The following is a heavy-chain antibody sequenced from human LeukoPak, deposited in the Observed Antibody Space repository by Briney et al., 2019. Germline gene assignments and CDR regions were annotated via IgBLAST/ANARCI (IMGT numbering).Heavy chain of an antibody. J-gene: IGHJ4*02. CDR2: ISGSGGST. D-gene: IGHD3-9*01. CDR1: GFTFGSYA. Sequence: GGSLRLSCAASGFTFGSYAMSWVRQAPGKGLEWVSAISGSGGSTYYADSVKGRFTISRDNSKNTLYLQMNSLRAEDTAVYYCAKGETYYDILTGFDYWGQGTLVTVSS. V-gene: IGHV3-23*01. CDR3: AKGETYYDILTGFDY.